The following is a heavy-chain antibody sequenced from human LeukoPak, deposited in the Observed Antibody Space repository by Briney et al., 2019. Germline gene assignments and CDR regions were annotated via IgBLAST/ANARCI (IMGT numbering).Heavy chain of an antibody. CDR1: GFTASSNY. J-gene: IGHJ5*02. Sequence: GGSLRLSCAASGFTASSNYMSWVRQAPGKGLEWVSVIYSGGSTYADSVKGRFTISRDNSKNTLYLQMNSLRAEDTAVYYCARGYSSGWYWFDPWGQGTLVIVSS. V-gene: IGHV3-53*01. D-gene: IGHD6-19*01. CDR2: IYSGGST. CDR3: ARGYSSGWYWFDP.